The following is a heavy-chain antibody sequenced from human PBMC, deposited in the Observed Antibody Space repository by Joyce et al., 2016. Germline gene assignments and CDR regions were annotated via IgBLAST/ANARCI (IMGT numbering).Heavy chain of an antibody. CDR2: SDSAGNIV. Sequence: EVRLVESGGGLVRPGGSLRLSCTASGFIFIDYRMTWARQAPGKGPEFISVSDSAGNIVQWAASVKGRSTLSRDNAKNSLDMQINDLRGEDTAVYYCARVGDGWFDYWGRRTLVIVSS. CDR1: GFIFIDYR. V-gene: IGHV3-48*01. CDR3: ARVGDGWFDY. J-gene: IGHJ5*01.